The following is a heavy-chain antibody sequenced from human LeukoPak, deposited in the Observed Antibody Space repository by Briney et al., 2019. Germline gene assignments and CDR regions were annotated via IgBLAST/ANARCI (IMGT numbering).Heavy chain of an antibody. Sequence: GGSLRLSCAASGFTFSDYYMSWIRQAPGKGLEWVSYISSSSSYTDYADSVKGRFTISRDNAKNSLYLQMNSLRAEDTAVYYCARALGGECFDYWGQGTLVTVSS. J-gene: IGHJ4*02. CDR3: ARALGGECFDY. CDR1: GFTFSDYY. V-gene: IGHV3-11*06. CDR2: ISSSSSYT. D-gene: IGHD2-21*01.